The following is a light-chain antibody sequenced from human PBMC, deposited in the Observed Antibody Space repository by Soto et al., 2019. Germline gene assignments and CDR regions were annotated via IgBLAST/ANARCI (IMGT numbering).Light chain of an antibody. CDR2: GAS. CDR3: KQYNNWPIT. V-gene: IGKV3-15*01. J-gene: IGKJ5*01. CDR1: QSVSSN. Sequence: EIVMTQSPATLSVSPGERATLSCRASQSVSSNLAWYQQKPGQAPRLLIYGASTRATGIPAGFSGSGSGTEFTLTIRSLQSEDFAVYYCKQYNNWPITFGQGTRLEIK.